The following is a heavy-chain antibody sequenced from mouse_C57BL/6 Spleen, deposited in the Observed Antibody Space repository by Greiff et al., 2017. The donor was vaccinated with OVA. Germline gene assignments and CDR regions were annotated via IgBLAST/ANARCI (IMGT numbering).Heavy chain of an antibody. CDR2: IWRGGST. Sequence: QVQLQQSGPGLVQPSQSLSITCTVSGFSLTSYGVHWVRQSPGKGLEWLGVIWRGGSTDYNAAFMTRLSITKDNSKSQVFFKMNSLQADDTAIYYCAKSLNPYYAMDYWGQGTSVTVSS. CDR1: GFSLTSYG. V-gene: IGHV2-5*01. J-gene: IGHJ4*01. CDR3: AKSLNPYYAMDY.